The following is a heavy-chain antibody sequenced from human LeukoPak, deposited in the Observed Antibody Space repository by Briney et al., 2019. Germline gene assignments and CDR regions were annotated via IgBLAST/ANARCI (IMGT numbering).Heavy chain of an antibody. CDR1: GFTVSHNY. CDR3: AKGGSSSLSFDY. J-gene: IGHJ4*02. V-gene: IGHV3-53*01. D-gene: IGHD6-6*01. CDR2: IYSGGST. Sequence: GGSLRLSCAASGFTVSHNYMSWVRQAPGKGLEWVSVIYSGGSTRYADSVKGRFTISRDNSKNTLYLQMNSLRAEDTAVYYCAKGGSSSLSFDYWGQGTLVTVSS.